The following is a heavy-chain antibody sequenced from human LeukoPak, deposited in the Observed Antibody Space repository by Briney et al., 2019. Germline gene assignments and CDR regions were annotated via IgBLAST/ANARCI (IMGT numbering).Heavy chain of an antibody. J-gene: IGHJ3*01. CDR1: GASNRAYY. CDR2: SYSGGNA. Sequence: SETLSLTCTLSGASNRAYYWRWIRQPPGKGLEWIGYSYSGGNANYNPSLKSRVTISIDTSENQFSLRLTSVTAADTAVYFCAHSKRGGGYYINAFAVWGQGALVTISS. V-gene: IGHV4-59*01. D-gene: IGHD1-26*01. CDR3: AHSKRGGGYYINAFAV.